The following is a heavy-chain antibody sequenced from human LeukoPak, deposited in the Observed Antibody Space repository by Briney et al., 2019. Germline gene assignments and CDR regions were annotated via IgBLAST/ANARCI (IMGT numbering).Heavy chain of an antibody. CDR2: ISAYNGNT. V-gene: IGHV1-18*01. J-gene: IGHJ4*02. Sequence: GASVKVSCKASGYTFTSYGISWVRQAPGQGLEWMGWISAYNGNTNYAQKLQGRVTMNTDTSTSTAYMELRSLRSDDTAVYYCARGVRSSGWYYYFDYWGQGTLVTVSS. CDR3: ARGVRSSGWYYYFDY. CDR1: GYTFTSYG. D-gene: IGHD6-19*01.